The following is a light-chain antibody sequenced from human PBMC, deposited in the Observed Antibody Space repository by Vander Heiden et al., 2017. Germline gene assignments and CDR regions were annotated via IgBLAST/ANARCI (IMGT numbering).Light chain of an antibody. CDR1: QSVLNRTNSKNY. CDR2: WAS. Sequence: DPVMTHSPDPLAASLGERATMNCKSSQSVLNRTNSKNYLAWYQQKPGQPPKLLIYWASTRESGVPDRFSGSGSGTDFTLTISSLQAEDVAVYYCQQYDSTPLTFGQGTKVEIK. J-gene: IGKJ1*01. CDR3: QQYDSTPLT. V-gene: IGKV4-1*01.